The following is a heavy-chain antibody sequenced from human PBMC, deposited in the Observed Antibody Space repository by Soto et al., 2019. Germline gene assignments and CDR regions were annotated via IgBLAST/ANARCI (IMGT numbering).Heavy chain of an antibody. CDR3: ARGRRPAGPDFRGVKAGNWFEP. J-gene: IGHJ5*02. CDR1: GGSFSVYY. CDR2: INHRGST. V-gene: IGHV4-34*01. Sequence: VQLQQWGAGLLKPSETLSLPCAVYGGSFSVYYWSWIRQPPWKGLEWSGEINHRGSTNYHPSLKSHAPVSGDTATNQFSLKRSSVTAADPAVYYCARGRRPAGPDFRGVKAGNWFEPCGKATLVTVSS. D-gene: IGHD3-10*01.